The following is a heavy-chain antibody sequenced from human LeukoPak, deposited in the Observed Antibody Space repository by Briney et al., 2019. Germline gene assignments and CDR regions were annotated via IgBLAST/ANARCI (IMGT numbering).Heavy chain of an antibody. CDR2: IYYSGST. CDR3: ARSKGYSYGYYDY. J-gene: IGHJ4*02. V-gene: IGHV4-61*01. CDR1: GGSFSSGSYY. Sequence: SQTLSLTCTVSGGSFSSGSYYWSWIRQPPGKGLEWIGYIYYSGSTNYNPSLKSRVTISVDTSKNQFSLKLSSVTAADTAVYYCARSKGYSYGYYDYWGQGTLVTVSS. D-gene: IGHD5-18*01.